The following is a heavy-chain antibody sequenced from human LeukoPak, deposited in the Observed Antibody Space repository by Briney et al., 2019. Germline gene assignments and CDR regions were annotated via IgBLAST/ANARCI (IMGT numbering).Heavy chain of an antibody. V-gene: IGHV4-61*01. CDR1: GGSVSSESYH. CDR2: IFNSWST. D-gene: IGHD3-16*01. J-gene: IGHJ3*02. Sequence: SETLSLTCTVSGGSVSSESYHWSWIRQPPGKGLEWIAYIFNSWSTIHNPPHKSRVTISVDTSKHQFSLKLHSVTAADTAQYHCARGVGGGREGFDICGQGTMVTVSS. CDR3: ARGVGGGREGFDI.